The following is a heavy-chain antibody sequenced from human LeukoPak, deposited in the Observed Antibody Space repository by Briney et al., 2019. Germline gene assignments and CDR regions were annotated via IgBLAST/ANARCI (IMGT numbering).Heavy chain of an antibody. V-gene: IGHV4-31*03. Sequence: PSETLSLTCTVSGGSINSGDYYWSWIRQHPGKGLEWIGYIYYSGNTYYNPSLKSRVTISVDTSKNQFSLKLSSVTAADTAMYYCARVGLSYYGSGTYYRSDYYYGMDVWGQGTTVTVSS. CDR2: IYYSGNT. CDR1: GGSINSGDYY. D-gene: IGHD3-10*01. J-gene: IGHJ6*02. CDR3: ARVGLSYYGSGTYYRSDYYYGMDV.